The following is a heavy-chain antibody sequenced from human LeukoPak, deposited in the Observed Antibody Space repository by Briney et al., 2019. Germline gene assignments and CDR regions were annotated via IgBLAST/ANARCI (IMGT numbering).Heavy chain of an antibody. D-gene: IGHD3-9*01. J-gene: IGHJ4*02. CDR2: IYTSGST. Sequence: SETLSLTCTVSGGSISSYYWSWIRQPAGKGLEWIGRIYTSGSTNYNPSLKSRVTMSVDTSKNQFSLKLSSVTAADTAVYYCARVGYDILTGYYGLDYWGQGTLVTVSS. V-gene: IGHV4-4*07. CDR1: GGSISSYY. CDR3: ARVGYDILTGYYGLDY.